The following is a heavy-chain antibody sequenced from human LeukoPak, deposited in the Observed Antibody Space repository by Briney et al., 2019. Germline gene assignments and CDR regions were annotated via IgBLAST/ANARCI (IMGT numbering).Heavy chain of an antibody. J-gene: IGHJ5*01. D-gene: IGHD3-10*01. CDR1: GFTFSNAG. V-gene: IGHV3-21*01. Sequence: GGSLRLPCAASGFTFSNAGMNWVRQAPGKGLEWVSSISSSSSYIYYADSVKGRFTISGDNAKNSLYLQMNSLRADDTAVYYCARSLLWFGANLIWFDSWGQGTLVTVSS. CDR2: ISSSSSYI. CDR3: ARSLLWFGANLIWFDS.